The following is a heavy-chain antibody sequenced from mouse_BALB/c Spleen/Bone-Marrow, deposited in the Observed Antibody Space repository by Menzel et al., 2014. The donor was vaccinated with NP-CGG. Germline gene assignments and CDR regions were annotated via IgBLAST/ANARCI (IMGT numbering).Heavy chain of an antibody. D-gene: IGHD2-1*01. CDR1: AYTFXSYW. CDR3: AYGNYESYFFDY. V-gene: IGHV1-69*02. J-gene: IGHJ2*01. CDR2: IDPSDSET. Sequence: VKLQESGAELVKPGAPVKLSCKASAYTFXSYWMNWVKQRPGRGLEWIGRIDPSDSETHYNQNFKDKATLTVDRSSSTAFIQLSSLTSEDSTVYYCAYGNYESYFFDYWGQGTTLTVSS.